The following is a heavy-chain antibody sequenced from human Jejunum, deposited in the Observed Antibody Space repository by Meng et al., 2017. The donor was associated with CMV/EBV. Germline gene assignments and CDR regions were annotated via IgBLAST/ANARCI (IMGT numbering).Heavy chain of an antibody. D-gene: IGHD1-26*01. CDR1: GFTFDEYV. Sequence: ASGFTFDEYVMHWVRQAPGKGLEWVSGITWNSGNIAYADSVKGRLTISRDNTKNSLYLQMDSLRVDDTGVYYCARSGGYYEPYDYWVQGTRVTVSS. V-gene: IGHV3-9*01. CDR2: ITWNSGNI. J-gene: IGHJ4*02. CDR3: ARSGGYYEPYDY.